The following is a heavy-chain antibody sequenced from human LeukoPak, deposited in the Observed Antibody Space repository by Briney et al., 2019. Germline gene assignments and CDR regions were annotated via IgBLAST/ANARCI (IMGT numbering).Heavy chain of an antibody. CDR1: GFTFSSYA. J-gene: IGHJ5*02. D-gene: IGHD3-22*01. V-gene: IGHV4-30-2*02. Sequence: LRLSCAASGFTFSSYAMSWIRQPPGKGLEWIGYIYHSGSTYYNPSLKSRVTISVDTSKNQFSLKLSSVTAADTAVYYCARDYYDSSGYPEDNWFDPWGQGTLVTVSS. CDR2: IYHSGST. CDR3: ARDYYDSSGYPEDNWFDP.